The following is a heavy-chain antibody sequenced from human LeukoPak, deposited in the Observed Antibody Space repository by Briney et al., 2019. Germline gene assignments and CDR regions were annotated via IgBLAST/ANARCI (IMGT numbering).Heavy chain of an antibody. J-gene: IGHJ4*02. CDR1: GFTVSSNY. V-gene: IGHV3-66*01. CDR2: LYSGGST. CDR3: ASLASSSWYRGLFY. Sequence: GGSLRLSCAASGFTVSSNYMSWVRQAPGKGLEWVSVLYSGGSTYYADSVKGRFTISRDNSKNTLYLQMNSLRAEDTAVYYCASLASSSWYRGLFYWGQGTLVTVSS. D-gene: IGHD6-13*01.